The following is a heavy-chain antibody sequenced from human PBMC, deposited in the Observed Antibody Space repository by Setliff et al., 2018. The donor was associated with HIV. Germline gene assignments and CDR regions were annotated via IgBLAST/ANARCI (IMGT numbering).Heavy chain of an antibody. CDR1: GGSISSSAYY. Sequence: SETLSLTCSVSGGSISSSAYYWGWIRQPPGKGLEWIGSIYYSWTTYYNPSLKSRVTISVDTSKNQYSVRLSSVTAADTAFYYCARMWRWSGPESYYFDSWGRGTLVTV. CDR3: ARMWRWSGPESYYFDS. CDR2: IYYSWTT. J-gene: IGHJ4*02. D-gene: IGHD2-21*01. V-gene: IGHV4-39*01.